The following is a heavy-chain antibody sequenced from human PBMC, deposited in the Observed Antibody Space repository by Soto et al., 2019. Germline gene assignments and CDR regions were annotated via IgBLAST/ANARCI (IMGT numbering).Heavy chain of an antibody. D-gene: IGHD1-1*01. CDR2: ISDDGSTT. CDR3: TRGPRVSSTGTGAH. J-gene: IGHJ4*02. CDR1: GFTFSAYW. Sequence: GSLRLSCEVSGFTFSAYWMHWVRQVPGKGLIWVSRISDDGSTTTYADSVKGRFTISRDNAKNTLYLQMNSLRADDTGLYYCTRGPRVSSTGTGAHWGQGTLVTVSS. V-gene: IGHV3-74*01.